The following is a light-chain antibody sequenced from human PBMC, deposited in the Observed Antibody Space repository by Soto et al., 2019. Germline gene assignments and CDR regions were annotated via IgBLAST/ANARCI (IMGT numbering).Light chain of an antibody. CDR1: QSVSSRF. CDR3: QQYGSSPYT. CDR2: GAS. V-gene: IGKV3-20*01. Sequence: EIVLTQSPGTLSLSPGERATLSCRASQSVSSRFLAGYQQKPGQAPRLLMYGASSRATGIPDRFSGTGSGTDFTLTISRLEPEDFAVYYCQQYGSSPYTFGLGTKLEI. J-gene: IGKJ2*01.